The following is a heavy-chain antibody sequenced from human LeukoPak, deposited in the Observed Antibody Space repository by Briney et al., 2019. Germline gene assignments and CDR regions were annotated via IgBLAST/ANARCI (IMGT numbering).Heavy chain of an antibody. CDR1: GGTFSSYA. Sequence: ASVKVSCKASGGTFSSYAISWVRQAPGQGLEWMGRIIPILGIANYAQKFQGRVTITADKSTSTAYMELSSLRSEDTAVYYCATVLYYYGSGSPGFDYWGQGTLVTVSS. CDR2: IIPILGIA. CDR3: ATVLYYYGSGSPGFDY. D-gene: IGHD3-10*01. V-gene: IGHV1-69*04. J-gene: IGHJ4*02.